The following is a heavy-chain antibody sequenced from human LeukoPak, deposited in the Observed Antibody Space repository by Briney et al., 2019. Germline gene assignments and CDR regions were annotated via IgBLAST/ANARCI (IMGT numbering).Heavy chain of an antibody. D-gene: IGHD3-22*01. V-gene: IGHV3-23*01. CDR2: ISGSGGST. J-gene: IGHJ4*02. CDR1: GFTFSSYA. CDR3: AKDPTGKYYYDSSGYYDY. Sequence: SGGSLRLSCAASGFTFSSYAMSWVRQAPGKGLEWVPAISGSGGSTYYADSVKGRFTISRDNSKNTLYLQMNSLRAEDTAVYYCAKDPTGKYYYDSSGYYDYWGQGTLVTVSS.